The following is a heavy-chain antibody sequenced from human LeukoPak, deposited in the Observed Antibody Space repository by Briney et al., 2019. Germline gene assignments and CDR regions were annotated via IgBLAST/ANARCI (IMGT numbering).Heavy chain of an antibody. D-gene: IGHD6-19*01. Sequence: PGGSLRLSCAASGFTFSSYAMSWVRHAPVKGLEWVSAISGSGGSTYYADSVKGRFTISRDNSKNTLYLQMNSLRAEDTAVYYCAKGSGIAVAGNFDYWGQGTLVNVYS. CDR3: AKGSGIAVAGNFDY. V-gene: IGHV3-23*01. CDR1: GFTFSSYA. CDR2: ISGSGGST. J-gene: IGHJ4*02.